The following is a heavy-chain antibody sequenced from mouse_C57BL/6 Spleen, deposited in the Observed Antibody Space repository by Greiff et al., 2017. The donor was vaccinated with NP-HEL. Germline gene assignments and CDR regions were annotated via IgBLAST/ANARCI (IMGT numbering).Heavy chain of an antibody. D-gene: IGHD2-1*01. J-gene: IGHJ4*01. CDR2: IYPGDGDT. CDR1: GYAFSSYW. Sequence: QVQLQQSGAELVKPGASVKISCKASGYAFSSYWMNWVKQRPGKGLEWIGQIYPGDGDTNYNGKFKGKATLTADKSSSTAYMQLSSLTSEDSAVYFCARSPIYYGAMDDWGQGTSVTVSS. CDR3: ARSPIYYGAMDD. V-gene: IGHV1-80*01.